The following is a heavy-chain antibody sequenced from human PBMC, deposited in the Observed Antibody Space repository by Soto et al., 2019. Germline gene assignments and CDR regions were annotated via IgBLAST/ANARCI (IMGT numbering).Heavy chain of an antibody. CDR1: GYSISSGYY. CDR3: ARVDILTVYGCMDV. CDR2: IYHSGST. Sequence: SETLSLTCAVSGYSISSGYYWGWIRQPPGKGLEWIGSIYHSGSTYYNPSLKSRVTISVDTSKNQFSLKLSSVTAADTAVYYCARVDILTVYGCMDVWGQGTTVTVS. V-gene: IGHV4-38-2*01. D-gene: IGHD3-9*01. J-gene: IGHJ6*02.